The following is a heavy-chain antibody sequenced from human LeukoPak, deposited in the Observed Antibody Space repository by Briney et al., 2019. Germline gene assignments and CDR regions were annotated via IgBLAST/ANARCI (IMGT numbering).Heavy chain of an antibody. Sequence: GGSLRLSCAASGFTFSSYVMHWVRQAPGKGLEWVAVISYDGSNQYYADSVKGRFTISRDNSKNTLHLQMNSLRAEDTAVYYCAKAYGSGSYYKFDSWGQGTLVTVSS. J-gene: IGHJ4*02. V-gene: IGHV3-30*18. D-gene: IGHD3-10*01. CDR1: GFTFSSYV. CDR3: AKAYGSGSYYKFDS. CDR2: ISYDGSNQ.